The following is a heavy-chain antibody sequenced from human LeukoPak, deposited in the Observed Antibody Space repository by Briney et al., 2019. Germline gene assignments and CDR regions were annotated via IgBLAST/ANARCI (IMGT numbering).Heavy chain of an antibody. Sequence: PSETLSLTCAVYGGSFSGYYWSWIRQPPGKGLEWIGYIYYSGSTNYNPSLKSRVTISVDTSKNQFSLKLSSVTAADTAVYYCARDYDYWGQGTLVTVSS. J-gene: IGHJ4*02. CDR2: IYYSGST. V-gene: IGHV4-59*01. CDR3: ARDYDY. CDR1: GGSFSGYY.